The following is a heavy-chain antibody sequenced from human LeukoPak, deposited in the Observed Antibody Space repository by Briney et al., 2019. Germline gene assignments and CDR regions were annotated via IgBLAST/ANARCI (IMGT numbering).Heavy chain of an antibody. CDR2: ISYDGSNK. J-gene: IGHJ4*02. CDR1: GFTFSSYA. D-gene: IGHD3-9*01. V-gene: IGHV3-30-3*01. CDR3: ARDRALRYFDWLLDI. Sequence: GGSLRLSCAASGFTFSSYATHWVRQAPGKGLEWVAVISYDGSNKYYADSVKGRFTISRDNSKNTLYLQMNSLRAEDTAVYYCARDRALRYFDWLLDIWGQGTLVTVSS.